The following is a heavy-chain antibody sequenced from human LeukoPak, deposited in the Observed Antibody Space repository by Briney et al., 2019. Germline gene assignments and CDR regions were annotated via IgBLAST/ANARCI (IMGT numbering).Heavy chain of an antibody. J-gene: IGHJ4*02. CDR2: IRSNANTYAT. CDR3: TRLLLAGFDY. V-gene: IGHV3-73*01. CDR1: GFTFSGSA. Sequence: GGSLKLSCAASGFTFSGSAMHWVRQASGKGLEWVGRIRSNANTYATAYAAPVKGRFTISRDDSKNTAYLQMNSLKAEDTAVYYCTRLLLAGFDYWGQGTLVTVPS.